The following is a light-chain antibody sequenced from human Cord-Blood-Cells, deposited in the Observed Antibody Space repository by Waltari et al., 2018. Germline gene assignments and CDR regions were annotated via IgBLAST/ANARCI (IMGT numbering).Light chain of an antibody. Sequence: AIRITQSPSSLSASTXNRVXXTCRASQGISSYLAWYQXKPGKAPXLLIYAASTXQSGVPSXXSGSXSGTDXTLXISCLXSXDFATYYCXQYYSYXLTFGXXTKVEIX. V-gene: IGKV1-8*01. CDR2: AAS. CDR1: QGISSY. J-gene: IGKJ4*01. CDR3: XQYYSYXLT.